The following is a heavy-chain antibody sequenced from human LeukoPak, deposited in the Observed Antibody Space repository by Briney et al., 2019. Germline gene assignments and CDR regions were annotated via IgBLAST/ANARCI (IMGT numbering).Heavy chain of an antibody. Sequence: SQTLSLTCAISGDSVSSNSAAWNWIRQSPSRGLEWLGRTYYRSKWYNDYAVSVKSRITINPDTSKNQFSLQLNSVTPEDTAVYYCARVSTPTSTDSSDWYRSHSDWYFDLWGRGTLVTVSS. D-gene: IGHD6-19*01. V-gene: IGHV6-1*01. CDR3: ARVSTPTSTDSSDWYRSHSDWYFDL. CDR1: GDSVSSNSAA. J-gene: IGHJ2*01. CDR2: TYYRSKWYN.